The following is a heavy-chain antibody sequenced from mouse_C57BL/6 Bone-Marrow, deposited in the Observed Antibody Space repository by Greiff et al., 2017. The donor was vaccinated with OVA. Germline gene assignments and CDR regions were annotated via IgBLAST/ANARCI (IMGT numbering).Heavy chain of an antibody. CDR1: GFNIKDDY. Sequence: VQLQQFGAELVRPGASVKLSCTASGFNIKDDYMHWVKQRPEQGLEWIGWIDPENGDTEYASKFQGQATITADTSSNTAYLQLSSLTSEDTAVYYCTTPYYSNLAWFAYWGQGTLVTVSA. CDR3: TTPYYSNLAWFAY. V-gene: IGHV14-4*01. J-gene: IGHJ3*01. CDR2: IDPENGDT. D-gene: IGHD2-5*01.